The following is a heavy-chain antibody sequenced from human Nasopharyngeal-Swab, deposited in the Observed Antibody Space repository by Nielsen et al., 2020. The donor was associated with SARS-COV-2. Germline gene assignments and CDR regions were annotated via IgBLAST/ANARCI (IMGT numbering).Heavy chain of an antibody. CDR1: GGSISSYY. V-gene: IGHV4-59*01. D-gene: IGHD1-1*01. Sequence: SQTLSLTCPVSGGSISSYYCSWIRPPPGKVLEWIGYIYYSGSTNYNPSLKSRVTISVDTSKNQFSLKLSSVTAADTAVYYCAREFGTRDAFDIWGQGTMVTVSS. CDR3: AREFGTRDAFDI. CDR2: IYYSGST. J-gene: IGHJ3*02.